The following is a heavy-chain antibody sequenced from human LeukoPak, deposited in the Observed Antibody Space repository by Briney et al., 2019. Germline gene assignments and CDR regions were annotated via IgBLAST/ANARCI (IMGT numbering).Heavy chain of an antibody. CDR2: ISGSGGST. CDR1: GFTFSSYA. J-gene: IGHJ4*02. CDR3: ARRYCSSTSCLNLGPIDY. Sequence: PGRSLRLSCAASGFTFSSYAMSWVRQAPGKGLEWVSAISGSGGSTYYADSVKGRFTISRDNSKNTLYLQMNSLRAEDTAVYYCARRYCSSTSCLNLGPIDYWGQGTLVTVSS. D-gene: IGHD2-2*01. V-gene: IGHV3-23*01.